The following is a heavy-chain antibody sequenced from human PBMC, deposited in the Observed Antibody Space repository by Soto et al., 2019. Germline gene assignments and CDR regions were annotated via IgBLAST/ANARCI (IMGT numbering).Heavy chain of an antibody. J-gene: IGHJ4*02. CDR2: IIPIFGTA. CDR1: GGTFSSYA. Sequence: SVKVACKASGGTFSSYAISWVRQAPGQGLEWMGGIIPIFGTANYAQKFQGRVTITADESTSTAYMELSSLRSEDTAVYYCARYSSIINYYFDYWGQGTLVTVSS. V-gene: IGHV1-69*13. CDR3: ARYSSIINYYFDY. D-gene: IGHD6-13*01.